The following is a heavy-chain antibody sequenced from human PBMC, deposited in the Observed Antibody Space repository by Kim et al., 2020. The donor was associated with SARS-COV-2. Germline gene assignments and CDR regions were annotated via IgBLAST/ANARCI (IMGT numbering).Heavy chain of an antibody. J-gene: IGHJ4*02. CDR2: IWYDGSNK. CDR1: GFTFSSYG. Sequence: GGSLRLSCAASGFTFSSYGMHWVRQAPGKGLEWVAVIWYDGSNKYYADSVKGRFTISRDNSKNTLYLQMNSLRAEDTAVYYCAKDSLPRFGELLFDYWGQGTLVTVSS. V-gene: IGHV3-33*06. CDR3: AKDSLPRFGELLFDY. D-gene: IGHD3-10*01.